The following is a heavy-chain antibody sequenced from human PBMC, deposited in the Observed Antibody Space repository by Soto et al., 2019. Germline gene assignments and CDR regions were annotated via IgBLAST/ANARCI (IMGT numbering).Heavy chain of an antibody. CDR1: GFTFSSYV. V-gene: IGHV3-23*01. Sequence: EVQLLESGGGLVQPGGSLRLSCAASGFTFSSYVMSWVRQAPGKGLEWVSAISDSGGNTYYADSVKGRFTISRDNSKNTLFLQMNSLRAEDTALYFCAKEMGDYYDSSGSWFDPWGQGTLVTVSS. CDR2: ISDSGGNT. J-gene: IGHJ5*02. D-gene: IGHD3-22*01. CDR3: AKEMGDYYDSSGSWFDP.